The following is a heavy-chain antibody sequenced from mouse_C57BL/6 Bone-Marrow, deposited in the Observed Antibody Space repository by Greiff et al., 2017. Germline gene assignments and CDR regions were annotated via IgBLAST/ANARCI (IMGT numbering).Heavy chain of an antibody. CDR3: ARGDYGSSPWFAY. V-gene: IGHV1-72*01. CDR1: GYTFTSYW. J-gene: IGHJ3*01. Sequence: VQLQESGAELVKPGASVKLSCKASGYTFTSYWMPWVKQRPGRGLEWIGRIDPNSGGTKYNEKFKSKATLTVDKPSSTAYMQLSSLTSEDSAVYYCARGDYGSSPWFAYWGQGTLVTVSA. D-gene: IGHD1-1*01. CDR2: IDPNSGGT.